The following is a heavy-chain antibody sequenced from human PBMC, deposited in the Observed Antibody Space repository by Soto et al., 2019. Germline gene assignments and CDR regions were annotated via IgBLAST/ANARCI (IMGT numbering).Heavy chain of an antibody. CDR3: SRDLGYCRSGTCYRECFDS. D-gene: IGHD2-15*01. V-gene: IGHV1-18*01. Sequence: QVQLVQSGAEVKKPGASVKVSCKASGYTFTTHGISWVRQVPGQGLEWMGWVRGDNGHTNYAQSLQGRVTMTTDTSTNTAYMELRSLRSDDPAVYYCSRDLGYCRSGTCYRECFDSWGQGTLVTVSA. J-gene: IGHJ4*02. CDR2: VRGDNGHT. CDR1: GYTFTTHG.